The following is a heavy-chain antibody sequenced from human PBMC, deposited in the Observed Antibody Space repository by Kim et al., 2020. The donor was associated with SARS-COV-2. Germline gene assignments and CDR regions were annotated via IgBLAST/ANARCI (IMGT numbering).Heavy chain of an antibody. J-gene: IGHJ6*02. CDR3: ARGPSDYSSTYYYGLDV. V-gene: IGHV4-59*01. Sequence: SETLSLTCTVSGGSISSYYWSWIRQPPGKGLEWIGYIYYSGSTNYNPSLKSRVTISVDTSKNQFSLKLSSVTAADTAVYYCARGPSDYSSTYYYGLDVWGQGTTVTVSS. CDR2: IYYSGST. D-gene: IGHD6-19*01. CDR1: GGSISSYY.